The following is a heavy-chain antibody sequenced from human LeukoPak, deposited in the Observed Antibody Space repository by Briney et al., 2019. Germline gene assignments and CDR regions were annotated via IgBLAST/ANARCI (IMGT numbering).Heavy chain of an antibody. J-gene: IGHJ4*02. CDR3: ARDGDYYDSSSIYFDY. Sequence: SVKVSCKASGGTFSSYAISWVRQAPGQGLEWMGRIIPILGIANYAQKFQGRVTITAGKSTSTAYMELSSLRSEDTAVYYCARDGDYYDSSSIYFDYWGQGTLVTVSS. CDR1: GGTFSSYA. V-gene: IGHV1-69*04. CDR2: IIPILGIA. D-gene: IGHD3-22*01.